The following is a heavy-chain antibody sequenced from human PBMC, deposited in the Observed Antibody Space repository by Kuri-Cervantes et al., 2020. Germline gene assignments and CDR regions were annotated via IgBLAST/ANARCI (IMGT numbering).Heavy chain of an antibody. J-gene: IGHJ4*02. D-gene: IGHD4-17*01. CDR2: IYHSGTT. Sequence: SETLSLTCTVSGYSMSSGYYGGWIRQPPGKGLEWIGSIYHSGTTYYNPSLKSRVTISVDTSKNQFSLKLRSVTAADTAVYYCASLHDYGENDYWGQGTLVTVSS. V-gene: IGHV4-38-2*02. CDR3: ASLHDYGENDY. CDR1: GYSMSSGYY.